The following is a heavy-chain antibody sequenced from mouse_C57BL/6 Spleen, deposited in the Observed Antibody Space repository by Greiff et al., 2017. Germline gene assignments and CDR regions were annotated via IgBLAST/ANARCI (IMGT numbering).Heavy chain of an antibody. CDR2: IDPSDSYT. V-gene: IGHV1-50*01. D-gene: IGHD1-1*01. Sequence: QVQLQQPGAELVKPGASVKLSCKASGYTFTSYWMQWVKQRPGQGLEWIGEIDPSDSYTNYNQKFKGKATLTVDTSSSTAYMQLNSLTSEDSAVYYCARAHCGSGYGPFAYWGQGTLVTVSA. CDR3: ARAHCGSGYGPFAY. CDR1: GYTFTSYW. J-gene: IGHJ3*01.